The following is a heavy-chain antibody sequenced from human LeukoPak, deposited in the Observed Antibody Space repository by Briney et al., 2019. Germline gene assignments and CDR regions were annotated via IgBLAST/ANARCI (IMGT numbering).Heavy chain of an antibody. Sequence: SETLSLTCTASGGSISNYYWSWIQQPPGKGLECFGYIYYSGSTNYNPSVKSRVTISVDTSKNPFSLKLISVTAADTAVYYCARQYTGSSSDWSDGGGQGTLVTVSS. V-gene: IGHV4-59*08. J-gene: IGHJ5*02. CDR3: ARQYTGSSSDWSDG. CDR2: IYYSGST. CDR1: GGSISNYY. D-gene: IGHD1-26*01.